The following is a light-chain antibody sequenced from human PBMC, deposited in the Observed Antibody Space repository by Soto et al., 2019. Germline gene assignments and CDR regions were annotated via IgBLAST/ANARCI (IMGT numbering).Light chain of an antibody. CDR1: SSDVGGYNY. V-gene: IGLV2-14*01. CDR3: SSYTSSSTLAV. CDR2: EVS. J-gene: IGLJ7*01. Sequence: QSALTQPASVPGSPGQSITISCTGTSSDVGGYNYVSWYQQHPGKAPKLMIYEVSNRPSGVSNRFSGSKSGNTASLTISGLQAEDEADYYCSSYTSSSTLAVFGGGTQLTVL.